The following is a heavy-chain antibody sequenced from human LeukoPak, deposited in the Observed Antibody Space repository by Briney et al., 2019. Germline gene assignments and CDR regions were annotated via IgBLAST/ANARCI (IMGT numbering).Heavy chain of an antibody. Sequence: GGSLRLSCAAPGFTFRTYAMSWVRQAPGKGLEWVSAISGGGGSTYYADSVKGRFTISRDNSKNTLFLQMNSLRAEDTAVYYCAKDRYCGGGTCYWSYFDYWGQGTLVTVSS. CDR2: ISGGGGST. CDR1: GFTFRTYA. D-gene: IGHD2-15*01. V-gene: IGHV3-23*01. J-gene: IGHJ4*02. CDR3: AKDRYCGGGTCYWSYFDY.